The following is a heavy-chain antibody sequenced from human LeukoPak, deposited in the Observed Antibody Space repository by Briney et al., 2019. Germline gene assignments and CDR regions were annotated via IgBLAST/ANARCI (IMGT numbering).Heavy chain of an antibody. J-gene: IGHJ3*02. CDR1: GYTFTSYG. CDR2: ISAYNGNT. D-gene: IGHD3-22*01. CDR3: ARVPITMIVVVTPGDDAFDI. V-gene: IGHV1-18*01. Sequence: GASVRVSCKASGYTFTSYGISWVRQAPGQGLEWMAWISAYNGNTNYAQKLQGRATMTTDTSTSTAYMELRSLRSDDAAVYYCARVPITMIVVVTPGDDAFDIWGQGTMVTVSS.